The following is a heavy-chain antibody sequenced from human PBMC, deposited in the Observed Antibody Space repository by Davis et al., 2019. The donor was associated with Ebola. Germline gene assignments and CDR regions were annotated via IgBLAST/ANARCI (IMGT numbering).Heavy chain of an antibody. Sequence: GGSLRLSCKGSGYRFTSHWIGWVRQLPGKGLEWMGIIYPADSETRYSPSFQGQVTISADKSISTAYLQWSSLKASDTAMYYCARQVATIFPYDYWGQGTLVTVSS. D-gene: IGHD5-24*01. J-gene: IGHJ4*02. CDR3: ARQVATIFPYDY. CDR2: IYPADSET. V-gene: IGHV5-51*01. CDR1: GYRFTSHW.